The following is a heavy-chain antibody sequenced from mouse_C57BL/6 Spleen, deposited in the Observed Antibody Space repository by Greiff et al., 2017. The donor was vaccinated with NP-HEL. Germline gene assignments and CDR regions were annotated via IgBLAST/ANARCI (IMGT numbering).Heavy chain of an antibody. V-gene: IGHV5-16*01. CDR1: GFTFSDYY. J-gene: IGHJ1*03. CDR2: INYDGSST. CDR3: EREDWDVSRYFDV. Sequence: EVMLVESEGGLVQPGSSMKLSCTASGFTFSDYYMAWVRQVPEKGLEWVANINYDGSSTYYLDSLKSRFIISRDNAKNILYLQMSSLKSEDTATYYCEREDWDVSRYFDVWGTGTTVTVSS. D-gene: IGHD4-1*01.